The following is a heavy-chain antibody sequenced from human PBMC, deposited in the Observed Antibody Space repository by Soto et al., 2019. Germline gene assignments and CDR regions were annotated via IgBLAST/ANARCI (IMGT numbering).Heavy chain of an antibody. D-gene: IGHD6-13*01. V-gene: IGHV3-30-3*01. Sequence: GGSLRLSCAASGFTFSSYAMHWVRQAPGKGLEWVAVISYDGSNKYYADSVKGRFTISRDNSKNTLYLQMNSLRAEDTAVYCCARGSSWYSAFDIWGQGTMVTVSS. CDR2: ISYDGSNK. J-gene: IGHJ3*02. CDR1: GFTFSSYA. CDR3: ARGSSWYSAFDI.